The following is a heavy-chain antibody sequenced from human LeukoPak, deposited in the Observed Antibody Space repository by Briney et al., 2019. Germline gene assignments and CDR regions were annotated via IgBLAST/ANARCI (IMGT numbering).Heavy chain of an antibody. CDR2: FDPEDGET. CDR3: ATESYSGSYLYAFDI. D-gene: IGHD1-26*01. CDR1: GYTLTELS. J-gene: IGHJ3*02. V-gene: IGHV1-24*01. Sequence: GASVKVSCKASGYTLTELSMHWVRQAPGKGLEWMGGFDPEDGETIYAQKFQGRVTMTEDTSTDTAYMELSSLRSEDTAVYYCATESYSGSYLYAFDIWGQGTMVTVSS.